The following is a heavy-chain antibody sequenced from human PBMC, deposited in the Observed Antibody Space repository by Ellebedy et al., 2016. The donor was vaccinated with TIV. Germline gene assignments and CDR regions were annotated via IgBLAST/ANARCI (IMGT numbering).Heavy chain of an antibody. J-gene: IGHJ6*02. D-gene: IGHD6-13*01. CDR2: ICGSST. CDR1: GFTFTNYP. V-gene: IGHV3-23*05. Sequence: GESLKISXVASGFTFTNYPMNWVRQAPGKGLEWVAAICGSSTYYAESVKGRFTISRDKFNNTLLLQLNSLRVEDTAVYYCAKAPGHSTRSSIDVWGQGATVTVS. CDR3: AKAPGHSTRSSIDV.